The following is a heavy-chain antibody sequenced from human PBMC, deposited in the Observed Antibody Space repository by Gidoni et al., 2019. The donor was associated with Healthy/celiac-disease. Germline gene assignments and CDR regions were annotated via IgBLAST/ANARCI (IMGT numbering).Heavy chain of an antibody. CDR2: IWYDGSNK. D-gene: IGHD5-18*01. V-gene: IGHV3-33*01. J-gene: IGHJ4*02. CDR3: ARDEGYSPWSLIDY. CDR1: GFTLSSYG. Sequence: QVQLVESGGGVVQPGRSLRLSCAASGFTLSSYGMHWVRQAPGKGLEWVAVIWYDGSNKYYADSVKGRFTISRDNSKNTLYLQMNSLRAEDTAVYYCARDEGYSPWSLIDYWGQGTLVTVSS.